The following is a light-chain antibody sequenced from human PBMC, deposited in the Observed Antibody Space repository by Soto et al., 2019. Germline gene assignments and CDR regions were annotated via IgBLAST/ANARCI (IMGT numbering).Light chain of an antibody. CDR3: QQFGSSPLP. Sequence: TRSWLPGEIATLSFSAIQSVRSSYLAWYQQKPGQAPRLLIYGASSRATGIPDRFSGSGSGTDFTLTINRLEPEDFAVYYCQQFGSSPLPFGGGTKVDIK. CDR1: QSVRSSY. V-gene: IGKV3-20*01. J-gene: IGKJ4*01. CDR2: GAS.